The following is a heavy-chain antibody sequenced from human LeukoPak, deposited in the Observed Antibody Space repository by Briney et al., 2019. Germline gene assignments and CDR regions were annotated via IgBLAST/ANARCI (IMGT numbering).Heavy chain of an antibody. CDR2: ISYDGSNK. J-gene: IGHJ6*02. CDR3: VKDQKNVVLVVAATPSGMDV. D-gene: IGHD2-15*01. V-gene: IGHV3-30*18. Sequence: GRSLRLSCAASGFTFSSYGMHWVRQAPGKGLEWVAVISYDGSNKYYADSVKGRFTISRDNSKNTLYLQMTSLRAEDTAVYYCVKDQKNVVLVVAATPSGMDVWGQGTTVTVSS. CDR1: GFTFSSYG.